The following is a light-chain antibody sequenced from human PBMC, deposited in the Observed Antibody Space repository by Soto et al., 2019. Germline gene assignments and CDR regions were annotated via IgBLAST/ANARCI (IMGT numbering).Light chain of an antibody. Sequence: FVMTQTPLSLSVAPGQRASISCKASQSLLRITGETFLFWYLQKPGQSPQLLIYEVSTRVSGVPDRFSGSGSGTDFTLEISRVETDDVGIYYCMQSTQLPPTFGQGTRLENK. CDR3: MQSTQLPPT. J-gene: IGKJ5*01. CDR1: QSLLRITGETF. CDR2: EVS. V-gene: IGKV2D-29*02.